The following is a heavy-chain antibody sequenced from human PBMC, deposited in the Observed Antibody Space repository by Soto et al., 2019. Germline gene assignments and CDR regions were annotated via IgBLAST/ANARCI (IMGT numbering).Heavy chain of an antibody. CDR3: ARTPFRLALGTVLCYFDD. Sequence: QVQLQESGPGLVKPSATLTLTCTVPGASITTPYWSGIRQPPGKELEGIGYIFHRGTTNYNPSLESRVSMSVDTSKNQFSLTMTSVTAADTAVYYCARTPFRLALGTVLCYFDDWGQGTLVTVSS. J-gene: IGHJ4*02. CDR2: IFHRGTT. V-gene: IGHV4-59*11. CDR1: GASITTPY. D-gene: IGHD3-16*01.